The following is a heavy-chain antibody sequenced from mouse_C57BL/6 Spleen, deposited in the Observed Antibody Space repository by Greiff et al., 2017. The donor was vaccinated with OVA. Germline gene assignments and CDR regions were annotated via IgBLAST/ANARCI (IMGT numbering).Heavy chain of an antibody. CDR2: IYPSDSVT. CDR1: GYTFTSYW. CDR3: ARGGNGKDY. D-gene: IGHD1-1*01. V-gene: IGHV1-61*01. J-gene: IGHJ2*01. Sequence: QVQLKQPGAELVRPGSPVKLSCKAPGYTFTSYWMDWVNQRPGQGFEWFGKIYPSDSVTHYNQKFKDKATLTVDKSASTAYMQLSSLTSEDSAVYYCARGGNGKDYWGQGTTLTVSS.